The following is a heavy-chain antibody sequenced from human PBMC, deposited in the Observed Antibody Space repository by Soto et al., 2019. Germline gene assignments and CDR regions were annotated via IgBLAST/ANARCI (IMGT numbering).Heavy chain of an antibody. Sequence: GGSLRLSCAASGFTFSSYAMHWVRQAPGKGLEWVAVISYDGSDKYYADSVKGRFTISRDNSKNTLYLQMNSLRAEDTAVYYCARDGRLHNSSYYYGMDVWGQGTTVTVSS. CDR3: ARDGRLHNSSYYYGMDV. J-gene: IGHJ6*02. CDR2: ISYDGSDK. CDR1: GFTFSSYA. V-gene: IGHV3-30-3*01. D-gene: IGHD5-12*01.